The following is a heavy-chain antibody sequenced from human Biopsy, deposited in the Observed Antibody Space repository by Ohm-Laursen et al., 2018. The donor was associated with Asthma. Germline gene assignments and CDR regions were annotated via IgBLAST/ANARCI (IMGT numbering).Heavy chain of an antibody. CDR2: ISYGGKT. D-gene: IGHD3-3*01. Sequence: SETLSLTCTVSGGSMTPTSHYWDWIRQAPGKGLEWIGYISYGGKTSYNPSLKNRVTISRDTSKNQFSLRLTSVTAADTAVYFYARRITIFGVVQKDHGMDAWGQGTMVIVSS. J-gene: IGHJ6*02. CDR1: GGSMTPTSHY. CDR3: ARRITIFGVVQKDHGMDA. V-gene: IGHV4-39*01.